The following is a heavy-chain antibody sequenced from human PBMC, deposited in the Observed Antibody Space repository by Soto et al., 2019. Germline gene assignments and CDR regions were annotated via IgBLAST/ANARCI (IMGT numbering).Heavy chain of an antibody. CDR3: ARSIVVVTAADY. CDR1: GGTFSSYA. J-gene: IGHJ4*02. V-gene: IGHV1-69*13. D-gene: IGHD2-21*02. Sequence: SVNASCKTSGGTFSSYAISWLRQAPGQGLEWMGGIVAIVDTSTYAQKFQGRVTITADESTSTAYMELSSLRSEDTAVYHCARSIVVVTAADYWGQGTLVTVAS. CDR2: IVAIVDTS.